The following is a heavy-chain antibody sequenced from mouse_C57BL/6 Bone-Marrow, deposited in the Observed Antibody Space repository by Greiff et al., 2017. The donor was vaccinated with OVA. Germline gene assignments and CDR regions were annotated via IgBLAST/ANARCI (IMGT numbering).Heavy chain of an antibody. D-gene: IGHD2-3*01. CDR1: GIDFSRYW. V-gene: IGHV4-1*01. Sequence: EVKLVESGGGLVQPGGSLKLSCAASGIDFSRYWMSWVRRAPGKGLEWIGEINPDSSTINYAPSLKDKFLLSRDTAKNTLYLQMSNVRSEDTALYYCARLGPFLYYYAMDYWGQGTSVTVSA. CDR2: INPDSSTI. CDR3: ARLGPFLYYYAMDY. J-gene: IGHJ4*01.